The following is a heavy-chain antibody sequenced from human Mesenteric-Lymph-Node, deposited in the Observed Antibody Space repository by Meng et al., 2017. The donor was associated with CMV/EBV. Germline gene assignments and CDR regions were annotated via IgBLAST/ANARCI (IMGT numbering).Heavy chain of an antibody. CDR3: ARNPGTDAFDI. CDR1: GFTFSDYY. D-gene: IGHD3-10*01. Sequence: GESLKISCAASGFTFSDYYMSWIRQAPGKGLEWVSSISTSSTYIYYADSVKGRFTISRDDAKNSLYLQMNSLRAEDTALYYCARNPGTDAFDIWGQGAMVTVSS. CDR2: ISTSSTYI. V-gene: IGHV3-11*06. J-gene: IGHJ3*02.